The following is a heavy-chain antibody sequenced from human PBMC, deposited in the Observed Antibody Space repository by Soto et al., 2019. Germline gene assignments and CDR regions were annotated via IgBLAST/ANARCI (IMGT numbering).Heavy chain of an antibody. CDR2: MNAKSGDT. Sequence: QAHLEQSGAEVRGPGASVKVSCKASGYTFSDFAINWLRQASGQGPEWMGWMNAKSGDTFFAQRFQGKFNMTWDTSLSTAYMEVGSLTSDDTAIYYCARGNPFNYAGFDVWGQGTTVAVSS. V-gene: IGHV1-8*01. J-gene: IGHJ6*02. CDR1: GYTFSDFA. CDR3: ARGNPFNYAGFDV. D-gene: IGHD3-16*01.